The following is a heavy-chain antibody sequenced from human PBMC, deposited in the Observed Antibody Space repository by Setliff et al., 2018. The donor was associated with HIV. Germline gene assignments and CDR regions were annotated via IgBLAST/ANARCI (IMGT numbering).Heavy chain of an antibody. V-gene: IGHV1-8*02. J-gene: IGHJ4*02. CDR3: ARDGDYYDSSGYYYFPFYFDY. D-gene: IGHD3-22*01. CDR1: GYTFTSYE. Sequence: ASVKVSCKASGYTFTSYEINWVRQATGQGLEWMGWMNPNSGNTGYAQKFQGRVTMTRDTSISTAYMDLSRLRSDDTAVYYCARDGDYYDSSGYYYFPFYFDYWGQGTLVTVSS. CDR2: MNPNSGNT.